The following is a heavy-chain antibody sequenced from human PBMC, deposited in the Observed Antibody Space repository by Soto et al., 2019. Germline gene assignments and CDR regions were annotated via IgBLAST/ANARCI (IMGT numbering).Heavy chain of an antibody. CDR3: ARQNGDSYYYYYYMDV. CDR1: GGSISSYY. V-gene: IGHV4-59*08. J-gene: IGHJ6*03. Sequence: SETLSLTCTVSGGSISSYYWSWIRQPPGKGLEWIGYIYYSGSTNYNPSLKSRVTISVDTSKNQFSLKLSSVTAADTAVYYCARQNGDSYYYYYYMDVWGKGTTVTVSS. D-gene: IGHD4-17*01. CDR2: IYYSGST.